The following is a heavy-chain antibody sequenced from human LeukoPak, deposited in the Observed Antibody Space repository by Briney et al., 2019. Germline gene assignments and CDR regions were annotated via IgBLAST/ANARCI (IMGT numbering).Heavy chain of an antibody. CDR1: GGSLSRHPYY. CDR3: ARHGGYDRSGYWFDP. Sequence: SETLSLTCTVSGGSLSRHPYYWGWVRQPPGKGLEWIGSISYSGSIHYNPSLKSRVTISVDTSKNQFSLKLSSVIAADTAVYYCARHGGYDRSGYWFDPWGQGTLVTVSS. D-gene: IGHD3-22*01. CDR2: ISYSGSI. V-gene: IGHV4-39*01. J-gene: IGHJ5*02.